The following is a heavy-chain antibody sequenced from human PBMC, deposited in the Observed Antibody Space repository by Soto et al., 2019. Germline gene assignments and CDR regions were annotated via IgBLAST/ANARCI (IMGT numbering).Heavy chain of an antibody. J-gene: IGHJ4*02. CDR2: INPNSGGT. CDR1: GYTFTGYY. V-gene: IGHV1-2*02. D-gene: IGHD5-12*01. Sequence: ASVKVSCKASGYTFTGYYMHWVRQAPGQGLEWMGWINPNSGGTNYAQKFQGRVTMTRDTSISTAYMELSRLRSDDTAVYYCARDWSYSGFEDFWGQGTQVTVSS. CDR3: ARDWSYSGFEDF.